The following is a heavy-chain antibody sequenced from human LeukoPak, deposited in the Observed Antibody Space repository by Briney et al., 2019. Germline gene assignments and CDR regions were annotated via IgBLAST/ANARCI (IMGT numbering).Heavy chain of an antibody. V-gene: IGHV4-39*01. D-gene: IGHD4-23*01. CDR2: IYYSGST. CDR3: ARGAAVASPHY. J-gene: IGHJ4*02. CDR1: GGSISSSSYY. Sequence: PSETLSLTCTVSGGSISSSSYYWGWIRQPPGKGLEWIGSIYYSGSTYYNPSLKSRVTIPVDTSKNQFSLKLSSVTAADTAVYYCARGAAVASPHYWGQGTLVTVSS.